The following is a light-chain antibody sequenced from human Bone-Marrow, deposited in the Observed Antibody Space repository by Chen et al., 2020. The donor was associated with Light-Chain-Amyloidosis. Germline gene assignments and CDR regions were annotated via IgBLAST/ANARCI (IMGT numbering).Light chain of an antibody. CDR3: QSADSSGTYEVI. Sequence: SYELPQPPSVSGAPGQTAMITCSGDDLPTKYAYWYQQKQGQARVLVIHRASERPSGISERFSGSSSGTTATLTISGVQAEDEADYHCQSADSSGTYEVIFGGGTKLTVL. V-gene: IGLV3-25*03. CDR1: DLPTKY. J-gene: IGLJ2*01. CDR2: RAS.